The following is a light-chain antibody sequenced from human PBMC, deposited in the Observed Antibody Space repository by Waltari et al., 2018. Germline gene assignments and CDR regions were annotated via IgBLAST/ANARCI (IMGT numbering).Light chain of an antibody. V-gene: IGKV3-20*01. CDR1: QTVRTTY. Sequence: EIVLTQSPGTLSLSPGERATLSCRASQTVRTTYLAWYQQKPGQAPTLLIYGASSRATGIPDRFSGSGSGTDFSLTISGLEPEDSAVYYCQHHFRLPATFGQGTKVEIK. J-gene: IGKJ1*01. CDR2: GAS. CDR3: QHHFRLPAT.